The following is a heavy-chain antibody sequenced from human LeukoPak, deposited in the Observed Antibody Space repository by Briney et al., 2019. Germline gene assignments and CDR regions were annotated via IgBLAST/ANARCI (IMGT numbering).Heavy chain of an antibody. Sequence: GQSLKISCKASGHSLTNNWIGCVRQMTGKGLEWMGTIYPGDSDTRYRPLLEGEVTISADKSIATAYLQWGSLRASDTAMYYCVRHTHYYDSTTTTRRQPVVYWGQGTLVTVSS. J-gene: IGHJ4*02. CDR2: IYPGDSDT. CDR1: GHSLTNNW. V-gene: IGHV5-51*01. D-gene: IGHD3-22*01. CDR3: VRHTHYYDSTTTTRRQPVVY.